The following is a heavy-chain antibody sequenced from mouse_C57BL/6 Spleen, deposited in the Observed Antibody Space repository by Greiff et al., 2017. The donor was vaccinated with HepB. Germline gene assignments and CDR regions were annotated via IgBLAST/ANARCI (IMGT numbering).Heavy chain of an antibody. CDR3: ARDANDGYPHYYFDY. V-gene: IGHV5-4*01. CDR2: ISDGGSYT. Sequence: EVQLVESGGGLVKPGGSLKLSCAASGFTFSSYAMSWVRQTPEKRLEWVATISDGGSYTYYPDNVKGRFTISRDNAKNNLYLQMSHLKSEDTAMYYFARDANDGYPHYYFDYWGQGTTLTVSS. CDR1: GFTFSSYA. J-gene: IGHJ2*01. D-gene: IGHD2-3*01.